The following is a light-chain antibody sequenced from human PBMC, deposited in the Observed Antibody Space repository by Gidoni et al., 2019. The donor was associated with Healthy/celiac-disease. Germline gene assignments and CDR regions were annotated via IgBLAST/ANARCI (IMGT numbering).Light chain of an antibody. CDR3: QQYGSSPRGFT. V-gene: IGKV3-20*01. Sequence: EIVLTQSPGTLPLSPGERATLSCRASQSVSSSYLAWYQQKPGQAPRLLIYGASSRATGIPDRFSGSGSGTDFTLTISRLEPEDFAVYYCQQYGSSPRGFTFGPGTKVDIK. CDR2: GAS. CDR1: QSVSSSY. J-gene: IGKJ3*01.